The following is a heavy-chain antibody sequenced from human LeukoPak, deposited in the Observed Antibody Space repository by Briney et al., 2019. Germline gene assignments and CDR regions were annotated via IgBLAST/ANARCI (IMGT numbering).Heavy chain of an antibody. V-gene: IGHV4-59*08. CDR3: ARRVERATISRDYFDY. Sequence: SETLSLTCTVSGGSISSYYWSWIRQPPGRGLEWIGYIYYSGSTNYNPSLKSRVTISVDTSTNQFSLKLSSVTAADTAVYYCARRVERATISRDYFDYWGQGTLVTFSS. D-gene: IGHD5-24*01. CDR2: IYYSGST. J-gene: IGHJ4*02. CDR1: GGSISSYY.